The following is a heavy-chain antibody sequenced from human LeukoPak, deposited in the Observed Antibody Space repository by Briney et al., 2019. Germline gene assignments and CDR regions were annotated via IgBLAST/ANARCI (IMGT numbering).Heavy chain of an antibody. CDR2: INHSGST. Sequence: PSETLSLTCTVSGGSISSYYWSWIRQPPGKGLEWIGEINHSGSTNYNPSLKSRVTISVDTSKNQFSLKLSSVTAADTAVYYCARHGGDGCSSTSCYDVWFDPWGQGTLVTV. D-gene: IGHD2-2*01. V-gene: IGHV4-34*01. CDR1: GGSISSYY. J-gene: IGHJ5*02. CDR3: ARHGGDGCSSTSCYDVWFDP.